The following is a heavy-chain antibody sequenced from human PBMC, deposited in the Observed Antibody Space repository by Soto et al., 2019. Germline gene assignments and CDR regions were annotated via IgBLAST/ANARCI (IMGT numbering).Heavy chain of an antibody. V-gene: IGHV3-23*01. CDR3: AKVLLNQVGYFDY. CDR1: GFTFDNYA. J-gene: IGHJ4*02. CDR2: ISGDGDHT. Sequence: EVQLLESGGGLVQPGGSLRLSCAASGFTFDNYAMSWVRQAPGKGLEWVSAISGDGDHTYYADSVKGRFTISTDTSKKTLYLQMNSLRAEDTAVYYCAKVLLNQVGYFDYWGQGTLVTVSS.